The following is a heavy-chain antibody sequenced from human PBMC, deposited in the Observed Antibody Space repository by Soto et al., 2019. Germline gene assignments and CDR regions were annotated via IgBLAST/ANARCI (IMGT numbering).Heavy chain of an antibody. V-gene: IGHV3-23*01. CDR3: AKDWGY. CDR1: GFTFSTFA. J-gene: IGHJ4*02. CDR2: ISGSGDST. D-gene: IGHD7-27*01. Sequence: EVQLLESGRGLVQPGGSLRLSCAASGFTFSTFAMTWVRQAPGKGLEWVSAISGSGDSTYYADSVKGRFTISRDNSKSTLYLQMSSLRAEDTAVYYCAKDWGYWGQGILVTVSS.